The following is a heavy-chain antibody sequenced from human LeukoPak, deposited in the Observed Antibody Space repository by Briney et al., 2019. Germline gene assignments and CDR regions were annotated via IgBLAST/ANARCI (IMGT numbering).Heavy chain of an antibody. CDR2: IYSIGST. J-gene: IGHJ4*02. D-gene: IGHD6-13*01. CDR3: AREEQQLAGSLAY. CDR1: GFTVSSTY. V-gene: IGHV3-53*01. Sequence: PGGSLRLSCAASGFTVSSTYMSWVRQPPGKGLEWVSVIYSIGSTFYADSAKGRFTVSRDNSKNTLYLQMNSLRAEDTAVYYCAREEQQLAGSLAYWGQGTLVTVS.